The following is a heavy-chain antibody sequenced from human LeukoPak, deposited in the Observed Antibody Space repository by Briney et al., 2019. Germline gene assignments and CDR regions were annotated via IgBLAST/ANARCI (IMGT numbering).Heavy chain of an antibody. CDR3: ARGQGVYASGSYPFDD. J-gene: IGHJ4*02. D-gene: IGHD3-10*01. Sequence: PGGSLRLSCAASGFTFSDYSMNWVRQAPGKGLEWVPSISSSSTYIFYADSVKGRFTISRDYAKNSLYLQMNSLRAEDTAVYFCARGQGVYASGSYPFDDWGQGTQVTVSS. CDR1: GFTFSDYS. CDR2: ISSSSTYI. V-gene: IGHV3-21*01.